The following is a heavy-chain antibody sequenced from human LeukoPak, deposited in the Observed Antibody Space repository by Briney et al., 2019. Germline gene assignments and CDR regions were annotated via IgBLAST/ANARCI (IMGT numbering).Heavy chain of an antibody. Sequence: GGSLRLSCAASGFTFSSYGMHWVRQAPGKGLEWVAVISYDGSNKYYADSVKGRFTISRDNSKNTLYLQMNSLRTEDTAVYYCSGIAVGGIYWGQGTLVTVSS. J-gene: IGHJ4*02. D-gene: IGHD6-19*01. CDR2: ISYDGSNK. CDR1: GFTFSSYG. CDR3: SGIAVGGIY. V-gene: IGHV3-30*03.